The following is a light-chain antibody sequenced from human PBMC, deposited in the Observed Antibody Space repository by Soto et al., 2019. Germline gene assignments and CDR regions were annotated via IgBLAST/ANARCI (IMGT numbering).Light chain of an antibody. J-gene: IGLJ2*01. V-gene: IGLV1-44*01. CDR3: AAWDDSLTSVV. Sequence: QAVVTQAPSASGTPGQRVTISCSGRSSNIGNNIVNWYQQLPGTAPKLLIYGDNQRPSGVPDRFSGSKSGTSASLAISGLRSEDEADYYCAAWDDSLTSVVFGGGTKLTVL. CDR1: SSNIGNNI. CDR2: GDN.